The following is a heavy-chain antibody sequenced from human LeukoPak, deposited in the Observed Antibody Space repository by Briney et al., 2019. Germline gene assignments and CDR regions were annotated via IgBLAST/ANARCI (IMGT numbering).Heavy chain of an antibody. J-gene: IGHJ3*02. CDR3: ARGRYCGGDCYDAFDI. V-gene: IGHV4-31*03. CDR1: GGSITSGGAYY. D-gene: IGHD2-21*02. CDR2: IYYNGNT. Sequence: PSETLSLTCTVSGGSITSGGAYYWNRIRQHPGKGLEWIGYIYYNGNTYYNPSLKNRVTISVDTSKNRFSLKLTSVTAADTAVYYCARGRYCGGDCYDAFDIWGQGTMVTVSS.